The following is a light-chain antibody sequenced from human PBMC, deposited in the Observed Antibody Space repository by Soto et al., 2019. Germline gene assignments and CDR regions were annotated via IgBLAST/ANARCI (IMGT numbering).Light chain of an antibody. CDR2: GAS. Sequence: EIVMTQSPATLSVSPGERATLSCRARQSVSSNLGWYQQKPGQAPRLLIYGASTRATGIPARFSGSRSRTEFTLTISSLQSEDFAVYYCQQYNNWPLFTFGPGTKVDIK. V-gene: IGKV3-15*01. CDR1: QSVSSN. J-gene: IGKJ3*01. CDR3: QQYNNWPLFT.